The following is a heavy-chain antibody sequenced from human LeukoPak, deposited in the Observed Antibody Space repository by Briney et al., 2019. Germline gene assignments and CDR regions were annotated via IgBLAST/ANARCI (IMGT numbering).Heavy chain of an antibody. CDR3: ATFYCSGGSCYSNYYYGMDV. J-gene: IGHJ6*02. CDR2: ISWNSGSI. CDR1: GFTFSSYA. D-gene: IGHD2-15*01. Sequence: GGSLRLSCAASGFTFSSYAMSWVRQAPGKGLEWVSGISWNSGSIGYADSVKGRFTISRDNAKNSLYLQMNSLRAEDTALYYCATFYCSGGSCYSNYYYGMDVWGQGTTVTVSS. V-gene: IGHV3-9*01.